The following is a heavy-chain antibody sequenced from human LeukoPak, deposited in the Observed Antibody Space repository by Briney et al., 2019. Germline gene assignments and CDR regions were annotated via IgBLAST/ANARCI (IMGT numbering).Heavy chain of an antibody. Sequence: GGSLRLSCAASGFTVTGNYMSWVRQAPGKGLEWVSVIYARGNTYYADSVKGRFIISRDTSKNTVNLQMNSLRAEDTAVYYCARALGFWNGYYYSYYGLDVWGQGTTVTVSS. V-gene: IGHV3-66*01. CDR1: GFTVTGNY. D-gene: IGHD3-3*01. J-gene: IGHJ6*02. CDR3: ARALGFWNGYYYSYYGLDV. CDR2: IYARGNT.